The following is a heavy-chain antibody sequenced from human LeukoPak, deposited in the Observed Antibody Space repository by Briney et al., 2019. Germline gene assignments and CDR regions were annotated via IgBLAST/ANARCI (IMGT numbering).Heavy chain of an antibody. Sequence: SETLSLTCSVSGGSMNSYYWSWIRQSPGKGLEWIGYIYYSGNTNYNPSLKSRVTISIDTSKNHFSLNLSSVTAADTAVYYCARVGYSYGLDYWGQGTLVTVSS. J-gene: IGHJ4*02. V-gene: IGHV4-59*01. CDR3: ARVGYSYGLDY. CDR2: IYYSGNT. D-gene: IGHD5-18*01. CDR1: GGSMNSYY.